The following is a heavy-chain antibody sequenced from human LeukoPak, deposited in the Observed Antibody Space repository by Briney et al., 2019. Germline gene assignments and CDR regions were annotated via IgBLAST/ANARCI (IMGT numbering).Heavy chain of an antibody. CDR3: ARSLFGVLHYFDY. CDR2: IYYSGST. D-gene: IGHD3-3*01. J-gene: IGHJ4*02. V-gene: IGHV4-59*01. Sequence: SSETLSLTCTVSGGSISSYYWSWIRQPPGKGLEWIGYIYYSGSTNYNPSLKSRVTISVDTSKNQFSLRLSSVTAADTAVYYCARSLFGVLHYFDYWGQGTLVTVSS. CDR1: GGSISSYY.